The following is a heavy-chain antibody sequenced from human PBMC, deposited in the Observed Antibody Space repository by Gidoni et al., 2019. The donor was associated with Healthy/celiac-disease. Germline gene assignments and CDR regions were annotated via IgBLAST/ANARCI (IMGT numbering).Heavy chain of an antibody. V-gene: IGHV3-21*01. CDR3: ARELGNWGQPFDY. CDR1: GFTFSTYS. J-gene: IGHJ4*02. Sequence: GSLRLSCAASGFTFSTYSMNWVRQAPGKGLEWVSSISSSSSYIYYADSVKGRFTISRDNAKNSLYLQMNSLRAEDTAVYYCARELGNWGQPFDYWGQGTLVTVSS. D-gene: IGHD3-16*01. CDR2: ISSSSSYI.